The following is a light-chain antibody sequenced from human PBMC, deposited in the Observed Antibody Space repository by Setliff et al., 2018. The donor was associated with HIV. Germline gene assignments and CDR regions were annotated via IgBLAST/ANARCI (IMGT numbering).Light chain of an antibody. CDR2: EVS. CDR3: CSYAGRYIYV. J-gene: IGLJ1*01. V-gene: IGLV2-14*01. CDR1: SSDVGGYNY. Sequence: QSALTQPASVSGSPGQSITISCTGTSSDVGGYNYVSWYQQHPGKAPKLMIYEVSNRPSGVSNRFSGSKSGNTASLTISGLQAEDEADYYCCSYAGRYIYVFGTGTKVTVL.